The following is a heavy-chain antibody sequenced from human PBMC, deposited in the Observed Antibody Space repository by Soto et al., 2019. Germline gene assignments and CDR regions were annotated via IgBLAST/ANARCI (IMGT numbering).Heavy chain of an antibody. CDR3: ARHLPITTFTFTYYYYGMDV. CDR2: IYYSGST. Sequence: QLQLQESGPGLVKPSETLSLTCTVSGGSISSSSYYWGWLRQPPGKGLEWIGSIYYSGSTYYNPSLKSRVTISVDTSKNQFSLKLSSVTAADTAVYYCARHLPITTFTFTYYYYGMDVWGQGTTVTVSS. V-gene: IGHV4-39*01. D-gene: IGHD3-3*01. J-gene: IGHJ6*02. CDR1: GGSISSSSYY.